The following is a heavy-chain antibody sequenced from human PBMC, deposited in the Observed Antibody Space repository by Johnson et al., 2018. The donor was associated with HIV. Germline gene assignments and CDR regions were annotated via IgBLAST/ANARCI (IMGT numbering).Heavy chain of an antibody. V-gene: IGHV3-30*02. CDR1: GFTFSSYG. D-gene: IGHD2-21*02. CDR3: ATGVVVTAMNDAFDI. J-gene: IGHJ3*02. CDR2: IRFDGSNK. Sequence: QMQLVESGGGVVQPGGSLRLSCAASGFTFSSYGMHWVRQAPGKGLGWLAFIRFDGSNKYYAGSVTGRFTISRDNSKNTLYLQMNSLRAEDTAVYYCATGVVVTAMNDAFDIWGQGTMVTVSS.